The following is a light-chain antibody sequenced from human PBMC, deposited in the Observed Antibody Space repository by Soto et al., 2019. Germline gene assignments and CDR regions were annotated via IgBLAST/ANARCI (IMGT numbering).Light chain of an antibody. J-gene: IGKJ1*01. V-gene: IGKV3-15*01. CDR3: HQYDHWPET. Sequence: ETVMTQSPAILSVSPGERATLSCRASQSVNSDLAWYQQKPGQAPRLLIYGASTRATGIPARFSGSGSGTEFTLTISSLQSEDFAVYYCHQYDHWPETFGQGTKLEIK. CDR1: QSVNSD. CDR2: GAS.